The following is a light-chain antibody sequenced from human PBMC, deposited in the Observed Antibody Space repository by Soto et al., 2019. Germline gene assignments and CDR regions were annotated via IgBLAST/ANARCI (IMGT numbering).Light chain of an antibody. Sequence: QSVLTQPRSVSGSPGQSVTISCTGTSSDVGGYNYVSWYQQHPGKAPKLMIYDVSKRPSGFPDRFSGSKSGNTASLTISGLQAEDEADYYCCSYAGIFGTGTKVTVL. CDR3: CSYAGI. J-gene: IGLJ1*01. V-gene: IGLV2-11*01. CDR2: DVS. CDR1: SSDVGGYNY.